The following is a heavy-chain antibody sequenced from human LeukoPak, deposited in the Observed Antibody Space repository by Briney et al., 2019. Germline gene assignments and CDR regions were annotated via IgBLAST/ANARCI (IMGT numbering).Heavy chain of an antibody. D-gene: IGHD3-22*01. V-gene: IGHV3-7*01. CDR1: GFTFSSYW. Sequence: GGSLRLSCAASGFTFSSYWMSWVRQAPGKGLEWVANIKQDGSEKYYVDSVKGRFTISRDNAKNSLYLQMNSPRAEDTAVYYCARDPARYYDSSGDDSYYYYYGMDVWGQGTTVTVSS. J-gene: IGHJ6*02. CDR3: ARDPARYYDSSGDDSYYYYYGMDV. CDR2: IKQDGSEK.